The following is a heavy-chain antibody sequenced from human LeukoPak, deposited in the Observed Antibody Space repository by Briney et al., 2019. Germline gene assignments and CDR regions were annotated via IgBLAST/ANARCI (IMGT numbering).Heavy chain of an antibody. J-gene: IGHJ6*04. CDR2: ISSSGSTI. CDR1: GFTFSSYE. V-gene: IGHV3-48*03. Sequence: EGSLRLSRAASGFTFSSYEMNWVRQAPGKGLEWVSYISSSGSTIYYADSVKGRFTISRDNAKNSLYLQMNSLRAEDTAVYYCAELGITTIGGVWGKGTTVTISS. D-gene: IGHD3-10*02. CDR3: AELGITTIGGV.